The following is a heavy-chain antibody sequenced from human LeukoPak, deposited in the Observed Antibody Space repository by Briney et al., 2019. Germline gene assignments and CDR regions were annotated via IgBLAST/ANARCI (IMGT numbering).Heavy chain of an antibody. D-gene: IGHD6-19*01. CDR2: IRYDGSQE. CDR3: AKPIWGAAVAGAYFDY. V-gene: IGHV3-30*02. CDR1: GFTVSSNF. Sequence: GGSLRLSCAASGFTVSSNFMSWVRQAPGKGLEWVAFIRYDGSQEYYADSVKGRFTISRDNSKNTLYLQMNRLRVEDTAVYYCAKPIWGAAVAGAYFDYWGQGTLVTVSS. J-gene: IGHJ4*02.